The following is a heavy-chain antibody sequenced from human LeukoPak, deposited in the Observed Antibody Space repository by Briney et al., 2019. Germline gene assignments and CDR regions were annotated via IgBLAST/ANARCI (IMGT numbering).Heavy chain of an antibody. CDR2: INHSGST. CDR3: ARGFYWWPITMVRGYYYYYGMDV. CDR1: GGSFSGYY. J-gene: IGHJ6*04. D-gene: IGHD3-10*01. V-gene: IGHV4-34*01. Sequence: SETLSLTCAVYGGSFSGYYWSWIRQPPGKGLEWIGEINHSGSTNYNPSLKSRVTISVDTSKNQFSLKLSSVTAADTAVYYCARGFYWWPITMVRGYYYYYGMDVWGKGTTVTVSS.